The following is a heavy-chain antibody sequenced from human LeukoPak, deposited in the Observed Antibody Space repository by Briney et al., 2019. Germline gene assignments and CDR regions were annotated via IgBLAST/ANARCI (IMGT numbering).Heavy chain of an antibody. CDR1: GYTFTSYD. V-gene: IGHV1-8*01. CDR3: AGVYNWNSEFDY. J-gene: IGHJ4*02. CDR2: MNPNSGNT. Sequence: GASVKVSCKASGYTFTSYDINWVRQATGQGLEWMGWMNPNSGNTGYAQKFQGRVTMTRNTSISTAYMELSSLRSEDTAVYYCAGVYNWNSEFDYWGQGTLVTVSS. D-gene: IGHD1-7*01.